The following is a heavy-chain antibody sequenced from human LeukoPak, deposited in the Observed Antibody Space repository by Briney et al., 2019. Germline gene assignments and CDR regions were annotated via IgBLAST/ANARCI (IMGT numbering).Heavy chain of an antibody. CDR1: GGSISSGGYY. V-gene: IGHV4-31*03. CDR2: IYYSGST. CDR3: AREKRGSDYFDY. Sequence: SQTLSLTCTVFGGSISSGGYYWSWIRQHPGKGLEWIGYIYYSGSTYYNPSLKSRVTISVDTSKNQFSLKLSSVTAADTAVYYCAREKRGSDYFDYWGQGTLVTVSS. D-gene: IGHD3-10*01. J-gene: IGHJ4*02.